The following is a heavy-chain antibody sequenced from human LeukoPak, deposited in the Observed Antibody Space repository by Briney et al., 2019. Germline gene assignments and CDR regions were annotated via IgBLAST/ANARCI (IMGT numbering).Heavy chain of an antibody. D-gene: IGHD5-24*01. CDR3: AIDAGGGYNRATGYFDY. V-gene: IGHV1-18*01. J-gene: IGHJ4*02. CDR2: ISANNGDT. CDR1: GYTFISYS. Sequence: GASVKVSCKASGYTFISYSITWLRQAPGQGLEWVGWISANNGDTHYAQKFQDRVTMTTDTSTTKAYMELRSLRSDDTAVYYCAIDAGGGYNRATGYFDYWGQGTLVTVSS.